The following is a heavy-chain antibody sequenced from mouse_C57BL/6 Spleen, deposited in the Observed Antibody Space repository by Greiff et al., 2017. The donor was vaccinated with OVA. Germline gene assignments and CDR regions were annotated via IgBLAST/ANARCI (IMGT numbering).Heavy chain of an antibody. V-gene: IGHV1-82*01. CDR1: GYAFSSSW. D-gene: IGHD1-1*01. CDR3: APITTVVAPDYFDY. Sequence: VQLQESGPELVKPGASVKISCKASGYAFSSSWMNWVKQRPGKGLEWIGRFYPGDGDTNYNGKFKGKATLTADKSSSTAYMQLSSLTSADSAVYFCAPITTVVAPDYFDYWGQGTTLTVSS. CDR2: FYPGDGDT. J-gene: IGHJ2*01.